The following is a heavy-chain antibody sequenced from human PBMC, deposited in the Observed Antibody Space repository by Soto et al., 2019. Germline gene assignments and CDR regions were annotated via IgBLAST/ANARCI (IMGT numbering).Heavy chain of an antibody. J-gene: IGHJ5*02. Sequence: QVQLLQSGAELKRPGSSVKVSCKASGETFSTFAITCVRQAPGHGPEWMGGIIPLFGTAHYARRFEDRVTMTADESTSTAYMELRSLTSEDTAIYYCARGSPCSTTTCSLNEVWFDPWGQGTLVSVST. CDR3: ARGSPCSTTTCSLNEVWFDP. D-gene: IGHD1-1*01. V-gene: IGHV1-69*01. CDR1: GETFSTFA. CDR2: IIPLFGTA.